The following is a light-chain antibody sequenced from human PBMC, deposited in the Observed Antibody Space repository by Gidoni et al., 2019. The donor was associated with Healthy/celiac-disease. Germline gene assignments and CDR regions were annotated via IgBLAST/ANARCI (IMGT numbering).Light chain of an antibody. J-gene: IGLJ2*01. CDR3: SSYTSSSTLV. CDR2: DVI. V-gene: IGLV2-14*01. Sequence: QSALTQPASVSGPPGQSITISCTGTSSDVGGYNYVSWYHQHPGKAPKLMIYDVINRPSGVSKRFSGSKSGNTASLTISGLQAEDEADYYCSSYTSSSTLVFGGGTKLTVL. CDR1: SSDVGGYNY.